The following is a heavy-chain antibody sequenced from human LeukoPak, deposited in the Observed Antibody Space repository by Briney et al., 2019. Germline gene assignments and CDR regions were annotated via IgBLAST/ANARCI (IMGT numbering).Heavy chain of an antibody. CDR1: GGSFSGYY. CDR2: INHSGST. CDR3: ARAGIYFYYGSGSHMAPFDY. D-gene: IGHD3-10*01. V-gene: IGHV4-34*01. J-gene: IGHJ4*02. Sequence: TSETLSLTCAVYGGSFSGYYWSWIRQPPGKGLEWIGEINHSGSTNYNPSLKSRVTISVDTSKNQFSLKLSSVTAADTAVYYCARAGIYFYYGSGSHMAPFDYWGQGTLVTVSS.